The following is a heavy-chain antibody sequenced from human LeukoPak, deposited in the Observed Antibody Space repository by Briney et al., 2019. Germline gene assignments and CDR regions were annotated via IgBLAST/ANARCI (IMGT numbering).Heavy chain of an antibody. J-gene: IGHJ3*02. D-gene: IGHD3-22*01. V-gene: IGHV3-30*18. CDR1: GFTFSSYG. CDR3: AKWNYCYDSSCLKNGAFDI. CDR2: ISYDGSNK. Sequence: PGRSLRLSCAASGFTFSSYGMHWVRQAPGKGLEWVAVISYDGSNKYYADSVKGRFTISRDNSKNTLYLQMHSLRAEDTAVYYCAKWNYCYDSSCLKNGAFDIWREGTIVSVSS.